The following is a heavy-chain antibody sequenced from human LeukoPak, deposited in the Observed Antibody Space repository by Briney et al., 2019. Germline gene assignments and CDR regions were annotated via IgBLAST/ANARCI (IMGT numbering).Heavy chain of an antibody. J-gene: IGHJ4*02. D-gene: IGHD2-15*01. CDR2: IIPIFGTA. CDR1: GYTFTRYF. CDR3: ARARGIRYWSDGRGNPKFGYLDN. V-gene: IGHV1-69*06. Sequence: ASVKVSCKASGYTFTRYFMHWVRQAPGQGLEWMGGIIPIFGTANYAQKFQGRVTITADKSTSTAYMELSSLRSEDTAVYYCARARGIRYWSDGRGNPKFGYLDNWGQGSLVTVSS.